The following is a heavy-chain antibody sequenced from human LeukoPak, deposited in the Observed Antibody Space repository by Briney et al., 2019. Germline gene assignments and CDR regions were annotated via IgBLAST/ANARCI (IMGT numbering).Heavy chain of an antibody. Sequence: PSQTLSLTCTVSGGSTTNIDFYWSWIRHHPGKGLEWIGYIHYSGSSYYTPSLKSRVTMSVDTSKNQFSMRLSSVTAADTAVYYCARNDYGELYQFDSWGQGTLVTVSS. CDR1: GGSTTNIDFY. J-gene: IGHJ4*02. CDR2: IHYSGSS. V-gene: IGHV4-31*03. CDR3: ARNDYGELYQFDS. D-gene: IGHD4-17*01.